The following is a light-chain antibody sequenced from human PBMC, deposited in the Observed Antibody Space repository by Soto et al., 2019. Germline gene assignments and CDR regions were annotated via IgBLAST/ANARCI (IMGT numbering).Light chain of an antibody. V-gene: IGKV1-27*01. CDR3: QKYNSGLEA. CDR1: PGISNS. J-gene: IGKJ3*01. Sequence: DIQMTQSPSSLSAFVVDRVTISCRASPGISNSVAWYQQKPGKVPKVLIYDSSTLQSGVPSRFSGSGSGTDFTLTISSLQPEDVGIYYCQKYNSGLEAFGPGTKVYIK. CDR2: DSS.